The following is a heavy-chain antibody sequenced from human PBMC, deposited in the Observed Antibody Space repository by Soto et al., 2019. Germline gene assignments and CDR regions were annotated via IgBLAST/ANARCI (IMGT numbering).Heavy chain of an antibody. Sequence: PGGSLEIACKGCGDGVTSYGVGGVRQMTGKGLEWMGIIYPGDSDTRYSPSFQGQVTISADKSISTAYLQWSSLKASDTAMYYCARVRGVIIPYYYYYMDVWGKGTTVTVSS. V-gene: IGHV5-51*01. CDR3: ARVRGVIIPYYYYYMDV. J-gene: IGHJ6*03. CDR1: GDGVTSYG. CDR2: IYPGDSDT. D-gene: IGHD3-10*01.